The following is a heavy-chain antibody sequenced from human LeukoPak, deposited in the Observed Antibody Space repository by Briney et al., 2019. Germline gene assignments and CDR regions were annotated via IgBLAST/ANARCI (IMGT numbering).Heavy chain of an antibody. J-gene: IGHJ4*02. CDR2: INRGGSET. D-gene: IGHD2-15*01. V-gene: IGHV3-7*01. CDR3: ARFRYVAAVDL. CDR1: GFSLSDYR. Sequence: GGSLRLACAAHGFSLSDYRRTWVRQAPGRGRGRVANINRGGSETYYVDPVKGRFIIYRDNAKNFVYVQMNSQRDEDTAVYQCARFRYVAAVDLWGQGTPVTVSS.